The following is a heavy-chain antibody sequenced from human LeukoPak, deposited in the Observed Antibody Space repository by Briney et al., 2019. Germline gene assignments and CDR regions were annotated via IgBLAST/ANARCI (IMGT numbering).Heavy chain of an antibody. CDR1: GGSISSYY. CDR2: IYYSGST. D-gene: IGHD2-15*01. Sequence: PSETLSLTCTVSGGSISSYYWSWIRQPPGKGLEWIGYIYYSGSTNYNPSLKSRVTISVDTSKNQFSLRLSSVTAADTAVYYCASVSGGSSQFDYWGQGTLVTVSS. J-gene: IGHJ4*02. V-gene: IGHV4-59*01. CDR3: ASVSGGSSQFDY.